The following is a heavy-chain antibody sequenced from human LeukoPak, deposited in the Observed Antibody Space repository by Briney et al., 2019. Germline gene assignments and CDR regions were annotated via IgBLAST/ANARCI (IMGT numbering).Heavy chain of an antibody. V-gene: IGHV3-11*04. J-gene: IGHJ4*02. D-gene: IGHD3-3*01. Sequence: GGSLRLSCAACGFTFSDYYMSWIRQAPGKGLEWVSYISSSGSTIYYADSVKGRFTISRDNAKNSLYLQMNSLRAEDTAVYYCARDLMYYDFWSGYYPLDYWGQGTLVTVSS. CDR1: GFTFSDYY. CDR2: ISSSGSTI. CDR3: ARDLMYYDFWSGYYPLDY.